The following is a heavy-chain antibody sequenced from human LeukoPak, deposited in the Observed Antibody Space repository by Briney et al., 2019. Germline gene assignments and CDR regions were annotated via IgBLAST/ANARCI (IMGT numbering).Heavy chain of an antibody. Sequence: GASVTVSCKASGYTFTGYYMHWVRQATGQGLEWMGWMNPNSGNTGYAQKFQGRVTMTRNTSINTDYMELSSLRSEDTAVYYCARGRGAYCGGDCSYFDYWGQGTLVTVSS. V-gene: IGHV1-8*02. CDR1: GYTFTGYY. D-gene: IGHD2-21*02. CDR2: MNPNSGNT. J-gene: IGHJ4*02. CDR3: ARGRGAYCGGDCSYFDY.